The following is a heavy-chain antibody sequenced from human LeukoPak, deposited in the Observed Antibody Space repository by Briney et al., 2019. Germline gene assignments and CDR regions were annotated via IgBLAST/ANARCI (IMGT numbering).Heavy chain of an antibody. V-gene: IGHV1-18*01. J-gene: IGHJ6*03. D-gene: IGHD2-2*02. Sequence: ASVKVSCKASGYTFTSYGISWVRQAPGQGLEWMGWISTYNGNTNYAQKLQGRVTMTTDTSTSTAYMELRSLRSDDTAVYYCARGRYCSSTSCYKVYYYYMDVWGKGTPVTVSS. CDR1: GYTFTSYG. CDR2: ISTYNGNT. CDR3: ARGRYCSSTSCYKVYYYYMDV.